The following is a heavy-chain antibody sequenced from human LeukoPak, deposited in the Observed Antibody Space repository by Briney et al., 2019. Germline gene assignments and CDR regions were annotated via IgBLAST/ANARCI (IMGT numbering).Heavy chain of an antibody. V-gene: IGHV4-59*01. Sequence: AETLSLTCTVSGGSISSYYWSWIRQPPGKGLEWIGYIYYSGSTNYNPSLKSRVTISVDTSKNQFSLKLSSETAADTAVYYCARLPYSGYDYGYYYYMDVWGKGTTVTVSS. CDR1: GGSISSYY. CDR2: IYYSGST. CDR3: ARLPYSGYDYGYYYYMDV. D-gene: IGHD5-12*01. J-gene: IGHJ6*03.